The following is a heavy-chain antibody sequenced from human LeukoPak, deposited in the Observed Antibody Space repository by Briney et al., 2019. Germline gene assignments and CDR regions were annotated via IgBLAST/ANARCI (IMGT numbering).Heavy chain of an antibody. V-gene: IGHV4-59*01. J-gene: IGHJ6*02. Sequence: PSETLSLTCTVSGGSISSYYWSWIRQPPGKGLEWIGYIYYSGSTNYNPSLKSRVTISVDTSKNQFSLKLSSVTAADTAVYYCARFPSRYCTNGVCPYGMDVWGQGTTVTVSS. D-gene: IGHD2-8*01. CDR2: IYYSGST. CDR3: ARFPSRYCTNGVCPYGMDV. CDR1: GGSISSYY.